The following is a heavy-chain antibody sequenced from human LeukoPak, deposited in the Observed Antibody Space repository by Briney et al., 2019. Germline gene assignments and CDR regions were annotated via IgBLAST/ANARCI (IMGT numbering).Heavy chain of an antibody. CDR3: ARFTRSASYEVY. CDR1: GFTFSNSW. J-gene: IGHJ4*02. V-gene: IGHV3-7*01. CDR2: IKADGSQK. D-gene: IGHD3-10*01. Sequence: PGGSLRLSCAASGFTFSNSWMSWVRQAPERGLEWVANIKADGSQKGYVDSMKGRFTVSRDNAKNSVYLEMKSLRAEDTAIYYCARFTRSASYEVYWGQGTLVTVSS.